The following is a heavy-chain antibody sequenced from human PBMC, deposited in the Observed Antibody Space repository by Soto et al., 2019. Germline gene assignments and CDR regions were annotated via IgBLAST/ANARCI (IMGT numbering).Heavy chain of an antibody. CDR1: GFTFSSYV. CDR2: ISSDGSNK. Sequence: ESGGGVVQPGRSLRLSCVTSGFTFSSYVMHWVRQAPGKGLEWVAAISSDGSNKYYADSVKGRFTISRDNSKNTLYMEMNSLRAEDTAVYYCAREGYSSGWAGAFDIWGQGTMVTVS. CDR3: AREGYSSGWAGAFDI. D-gene: IGHD6-19*01. J-gene: IGHJ3*02. V-gene: IGHV3-30-3*01.